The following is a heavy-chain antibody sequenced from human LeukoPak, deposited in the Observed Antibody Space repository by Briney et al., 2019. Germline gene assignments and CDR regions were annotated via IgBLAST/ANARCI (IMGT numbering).Heavy chain of an antibody. Sequence: SETLSLTCAVYGGSFSGYYWSWIRQPPGKGLEWIGEINHSGRTNYNPSLTSRVTISVDTSKNQFSLKLSSVTAADTAVYYCARHELGIFGTDWYFDLWGRGTLVTVSS. D-gene: IGHD2-15*01. CDR2: INHSGRT. J-gene: IGHJ2*01. V-gene: IGHV4-34*01. CDR1: GGSFSGYY. CDR3: ARHELGIFGTDWYFDL.